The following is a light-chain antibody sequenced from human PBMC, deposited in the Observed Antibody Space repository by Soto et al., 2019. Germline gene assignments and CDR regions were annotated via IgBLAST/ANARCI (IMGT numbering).Light chain of an antibody. Sequence: QSALTQPASVSGSPGQWITISCTGTSSDVGGYNYVSWYQQHPGKAPKLMIYDVTNRPSGVSYRFSGSKSGNTASLTISGHQAEDAADYYRTSDTTASPVAFGGGTKLTVL. CDR2: DVT. J-gene: IGLJ2*01. CDR3: TSDTTASPVA. V-gene: IGLV2-14*03. CDR1: SSDVGGYNY.